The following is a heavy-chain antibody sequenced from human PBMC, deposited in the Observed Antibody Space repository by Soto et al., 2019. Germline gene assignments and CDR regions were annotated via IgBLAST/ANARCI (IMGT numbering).Heavy chain of an antibody. J-gene: IGHJ4*02. CDR2: IYSGDST. CDR3: ARSLTYGYNILDF. D-gene: IGHD5-12*01. V-gene: IGHV3-53*02. Sequence: EVQLVETGGGTIQPGGSLRLSCAVSGFSVISKYMTWVRQAPGKGLEWVSSIYSGDSTDYADAVKGRFTISRDSSKNTLYLQMNSLRAGDTAVYFCARSLTYGYNILDFWGEGTLVSVSS. CDR1: GFSVISKY.